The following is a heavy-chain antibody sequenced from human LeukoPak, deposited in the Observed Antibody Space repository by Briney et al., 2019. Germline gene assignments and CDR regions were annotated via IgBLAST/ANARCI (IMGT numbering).Heavy chain of an antibody. D-gene: IGHD3-16*02. Sequence: GGSLRLSCAASGFTFSSYAMSWVRQAPGKGLEWVSGIGESGGSTYYADSAKGPFTISRDNSKNTLYLQMNSLRAEDTAVYYCAKTGLNMITFGGVIVITFDYWGQGTLVTVSS. CDR1: GFTFSSYA. CDR2: IGESGGST. V-gene: IGHV3-23*01. J-gene: IGHJ4*02. CDR3: AKTGLNMITFGGVIVITFDY.